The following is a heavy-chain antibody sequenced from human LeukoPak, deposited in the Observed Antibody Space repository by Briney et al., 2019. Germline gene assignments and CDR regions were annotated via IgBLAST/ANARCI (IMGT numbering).Heavy chain of an antibody. D-gene: IGHD2-2*01. CDR1: GFAFSSDA. CDR2: IRGDSSLT. J-gene: IGHJ4*02. CDR3: AKGRITSSTFDY. V-gene: IGHV3-23*01. Sequence: GGSLRLSCAASGFAFSSDAMSWVRQAPGRGLEWVSLIRGDSSLTEYADSVKGRFTISRDNSKSTLYLQMNSLRAEDTAVYYCAKGRITSSTFDYWGQGTLVTVSP.